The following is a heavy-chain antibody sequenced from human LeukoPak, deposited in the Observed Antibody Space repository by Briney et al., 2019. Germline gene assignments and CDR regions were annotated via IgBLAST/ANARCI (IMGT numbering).Heavy chain of an antibody. J-gene: IGHJ6*03. CDR1: GFTFSNYG. Sequence: GGTLRLSCAASGFTFSNYGMSWVRQAPGKGLEWVSAISGSGVTTYYADSVKGRFTISRDNSKHTLYLQMNSLRAEDTAVYYCARGSNYDILTGYQFYYYYYYMDVWGKGTTVTISS. V-gene: IGHV3-23*01. D-gene: IGHD3-9*01. CDR3: ARGSNYDILTGYQFYYYYYYMDV. CDR2: ISGSGVTT.